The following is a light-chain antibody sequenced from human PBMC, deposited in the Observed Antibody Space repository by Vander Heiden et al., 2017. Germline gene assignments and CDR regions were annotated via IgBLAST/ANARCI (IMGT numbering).Light chain of an antibody. Sequence: SYDLIQPLSVSLAPGQEASITGAGDRLGDKYGCWYQQKPGQSHVLVIYRDSKRPSGIPERFSGSNSGSTATLTISGTQAMDEADYYWQAWDSCSYVFGTGTKVTVL. CDR2: RDS. V-gene: IGLV3-1*01. CDR3: QAWDSCSYV. J-gene: IGLJ1*01. CDR1: RLGDKY.